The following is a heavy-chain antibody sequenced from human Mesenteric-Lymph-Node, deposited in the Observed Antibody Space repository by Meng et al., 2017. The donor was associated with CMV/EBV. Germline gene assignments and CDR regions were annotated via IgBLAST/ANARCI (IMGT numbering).Heavy chain of an antibody. J-gene: IGHJ4*02. CDR2: IIPIFGTA. Sequence: SVKVSCKASGGTFSSYAISWVRQAPGQGLEWMGGIIPIFGTANYAQKFQGRVTITTDESTSTAYMELSSLRSGDTAVYYCARDLGIGEYYFDFWGQGTLVTVSS. CDR1: GGTFSSYA. V-gene: IGHV1-69*05. CDR3: ARDLGIGEYYFDF. D-gene: IGHD3-10*01.